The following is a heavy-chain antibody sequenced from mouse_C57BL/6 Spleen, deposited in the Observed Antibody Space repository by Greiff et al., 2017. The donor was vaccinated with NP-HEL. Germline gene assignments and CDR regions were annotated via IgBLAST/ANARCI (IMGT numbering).Heavy chain of an antibody. CDR2: IDPSDSYT. D-gene: IGHD1-1*01. V-gene: IGHV1-69*01. J-gene: IGHJ1*03. Sequence: VKLQQPGAELVMPGASVKLSCKASGYTFTSYWMHWVKQRPGQGLEWIGEIDPSDSYTNYNQKFKGKSTLTVDKSSSTAYMQLSSLTSEDSAVYYCRHYYGSSYEYFDVWGTGTTVTVSS. CDR3: RHYYGSSYEYFDV. CDR1: GYTFTSYW.